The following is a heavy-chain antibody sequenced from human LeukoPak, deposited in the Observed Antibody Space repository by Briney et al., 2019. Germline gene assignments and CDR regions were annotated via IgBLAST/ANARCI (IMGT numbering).Heavy chain of an antibody. J-gene: IGHJ4*02. Sequence: GASVKVSCKASGYTFSSCAINWVRQAPGQGLEYMGWIDTKTGSPTYAQGFTGRFVFSLDTSVSTAYLQISSLKAEDTAVYYCAIHPSDSSGYFSYWGQGALVTVSS. CDR2: IDTKTGSP. CDR1: GYTFSSCA. V-gene: IGHV7-4-1*02. D-gene: IGHD3-22*01. CDR3: AIHPSDSSGYFSY.